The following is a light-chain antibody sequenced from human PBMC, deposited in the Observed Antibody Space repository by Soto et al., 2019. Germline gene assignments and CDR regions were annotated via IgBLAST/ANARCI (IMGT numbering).Light chain of an antibody. J-gene: IGKJ1*01. Sequence: IQMTQSPSSLSASVRHRVTISCRASQSISKYLNWYQQRPGKAPKILIYAAATLQSGVPSRFSVSGSGTDFTLTISRLKNEDFATYYCQQSYSTPGTFGQGTKVDIK. CDR2: AAA. CDR3: QQSYSTPGT. CDR1: QSISKY. V-gene: IGKV1-39*01.